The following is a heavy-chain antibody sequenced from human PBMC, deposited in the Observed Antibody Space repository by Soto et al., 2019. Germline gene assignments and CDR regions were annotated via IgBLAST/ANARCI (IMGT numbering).Heavy chain of an antibody. Sequence: GGSLRLSCAASGFTFSSYSMNWVRQAPGKGLEWVSYISSSSTIYYADSVKGRFTISRDNAKNSLYLQMNSLRAEDTAVYYCASASDDFWSGPFDYWGQGTLVTVSS. D-gene: IGHD3-3*01. CDR3: ASASDDFWSGPFDY. CDR1: GFTFSSYS. CDR2: ISSSSTI. J-gene: IGHJ4*02. V-gene: IGHV3-48*01.